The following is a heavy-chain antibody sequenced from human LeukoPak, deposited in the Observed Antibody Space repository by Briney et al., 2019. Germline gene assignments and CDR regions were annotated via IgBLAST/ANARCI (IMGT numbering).Heavy chain of an antibody. CDR1: GDSISSSHW. V-gene: IGHV4-4*02. Sequence: SETLSLTCAVSGDSISSSHWWSWVRQPPGKGLEWIGEIYHSGSTNYNPSLKSRVTILVDKSRNQFSLKLSSVSAADTAVYYCASGLYGSGRSWAFDIGSRGAMVTVSS. J-gene: IGHJ3*02. CDR2: IYHSGST. CDR3: ASGLYGSGRSWAFDI. D-gene: IGHD3-10*01.